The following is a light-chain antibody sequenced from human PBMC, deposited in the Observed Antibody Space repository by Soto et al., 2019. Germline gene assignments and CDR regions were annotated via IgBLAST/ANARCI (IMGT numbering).Light chain of an antibody. Sequence: DIVMTQSPDSLAVSLGERATINRKSSQSVLYSSNNKNYLAWYQQKPGQPPKLLIYWASTRESGVPDRFSGSGSGTDFTLTTSSLQAADVAVYYCQQYYSPTLPFGGGTKVDIX. CDR1: QSVLYSSNNKNY. CDR2: WAS. V-gene: IGKV4-1*01. J-gene: IGKJ4*01. CDR3: QQYYSPTLP.